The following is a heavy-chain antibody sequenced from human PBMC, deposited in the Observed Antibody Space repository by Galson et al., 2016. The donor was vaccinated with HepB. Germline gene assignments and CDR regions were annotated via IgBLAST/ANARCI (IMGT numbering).Heavy chain of an antibody. CDR1: GFSLHTGAVG. Sequence: PALVKPPQTLTLTCTVSGFSLHTGAVGVGWIRQPPGKALEWLALVYWDSDTRYNPSLRSRLNITKETSKSQVFLTVTDMDPMDTGTYYCAHRRGPAAATFDNWGQGTVVTVAS. CDR2: VYWDSDT. J-gene: IGHJ4*02. V-gene: IGHV2-5*02. D-gene: IGHD6-25*01. CDR3: AHRRGPAAATFDN.